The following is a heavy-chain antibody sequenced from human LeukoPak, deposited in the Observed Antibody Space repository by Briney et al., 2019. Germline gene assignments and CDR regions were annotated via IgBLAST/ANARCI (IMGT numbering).Heavy chain of an antibody. D-gene: IGHD3-10*01. Sequence: SETLSLTCAVSGVSFDDYYWGWVRQTPGKGLEWIGEINHSGYTNDSPSLKSRVTLSIDTSRKQFSLNLRSVTVADTGIYYCTGITAGHDYWGQGTLVTVSS. CDR3: TGITAGHDY. CDR1: GVSFDDYY. V-gene: IGHV4-34*01. CDR2: INHSGYT. J-gene: IGHJ4*02.